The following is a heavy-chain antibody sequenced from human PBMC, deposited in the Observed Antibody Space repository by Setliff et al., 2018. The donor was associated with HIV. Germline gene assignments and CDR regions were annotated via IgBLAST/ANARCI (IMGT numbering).Heavy chain of an antibody. J-gene: IGHJ4*02. Sequence: PSETLSLTCTVSGGSISSGGYYWSWIRQHPGKGLEWIGYIYNSGGTYYNPSLKSRITISLDTSRNQFSLKLTSMTAADTSVYYCACRYYDLWSNYYTGIPYWGQGTLVTVS. V-gene: IGHV4-31*03. CDR3: ACRYYDLWSNYYTGIPY. CDR1: GGSISSGGYY. CDR2: IYNSGGT. D-gene: IGHD3-3*01.